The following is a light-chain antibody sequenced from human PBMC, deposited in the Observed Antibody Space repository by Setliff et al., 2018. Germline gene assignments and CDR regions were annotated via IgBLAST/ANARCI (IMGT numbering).Light chain of an antibody. J-gene: IGLJ2*01. CDR3: QSYDSSLSGSRV. CDR1: SSNIGAGYD. Sequence: SALTQPPSVSGAPGQRVTISCTGSSSNIGAGYDVHWYQQLPGTAPKLLIYGNSNRPSGVPDRFSGSKSGTSASLAITGLQAEDEADYYCQSYDSSLSGSRVFGGGTKGTVL. V-gene: IGLV1-40*01. CDR2: GNS.